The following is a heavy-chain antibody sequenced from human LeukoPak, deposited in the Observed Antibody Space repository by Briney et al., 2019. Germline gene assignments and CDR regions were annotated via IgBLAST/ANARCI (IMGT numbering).Heavy chain of an antibody. J-gene: IGHJ4*02. CDR2: ISGSGGST. CDR1: GFTFSSYA. CDR3: AASLQWELRPLDY. D-gene: IGHD1-26*01. Sequence: HAGGSLRLSCAASGFTFSSYAMSWVRQAPGKGLEWVSAISGSGGSTYYADSVKGRFTISRDNSKNTLYLQMNSLRAEDTAVYYCAASLQWELRPLDYWGQGTLVTVSS. V-gene: IGHV3-23*01.